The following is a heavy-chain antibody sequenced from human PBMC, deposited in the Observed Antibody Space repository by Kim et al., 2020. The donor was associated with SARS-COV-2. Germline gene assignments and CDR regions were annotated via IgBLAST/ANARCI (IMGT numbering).Heavy chain of an antibody. D-gene: IGHD6-13*01. CDR3: ARAVSSGYDYYYYYGMDV. CDR1: GFTFSSYA. V-gene: IGHV3-30*04. J-gene: IGHJ6*02. CDR2: ISYDGSNK. Sequence: GGSLRLSCAASGFTFSSYAMHWVRQAPGKGLEWVAVISYDGSNKYYADPVKGRLTISRDNSKNTLYRQLNSLRAEDTAVYYCARAVSSGYDYYYYYGMDVWGQGTTVTVSS.